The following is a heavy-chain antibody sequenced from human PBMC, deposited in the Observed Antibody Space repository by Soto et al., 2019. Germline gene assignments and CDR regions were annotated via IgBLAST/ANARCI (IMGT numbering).Heavy chain of an antibody. CDR1: GYTFTSYG. Sequence: QVPLVQSGAEMKKPGASVKVSCKASGYTFTSYGISWVRQAPGQGLEWMGWISAYNDNTKSAQKLQGRVTMTTDTPTSTSDREPRSLRSDATAVYYCARGSRDYIDYYCDYWGQGTLVTVSS. D-gene: IGHD4-17*01. V-gene: IGHV1-18*04. J-gene: IGHJ4*02. CDR3: ARGSRDYIDYYCDY. CDR2: ISAYNDNT.